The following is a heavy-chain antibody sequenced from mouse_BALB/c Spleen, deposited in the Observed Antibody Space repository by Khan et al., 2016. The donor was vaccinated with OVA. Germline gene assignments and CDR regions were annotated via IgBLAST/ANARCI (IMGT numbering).Heavy chain of an antibody. D-gene: IGHD2-10*01. CDR3: GRPAYFSYVMDY. V-gene: IGHV9-3-1*01. CDR2: INTYTGEP. J-gene: IGHJ4*01. CDR1: GYTFTNFG. Sequence: QIQLVQSGPELKKPGETVKISCKASGYTFTNFGMNWVKQPPGKGLKWMGWINTYTGEPTYADDFKGRFAFSLDTSASTAYLQINTLTNEDTATYLGGRPAYFSYVMDYWGEGTSVTVSS.